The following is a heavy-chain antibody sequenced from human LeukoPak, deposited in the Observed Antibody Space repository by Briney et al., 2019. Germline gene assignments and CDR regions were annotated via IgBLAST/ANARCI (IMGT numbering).Heavy chain of an antibody. D-gene: IGHD3-22*01. CDR1: GLTFDDYA. Sequence: PGGSLTLSCAASGLTFDDYAMHWVRQAPGKGLEWVSGISWNSGSIDYADSVKGRFTISRDNAKNSLYLQMNSLRAEDMALYYCAKDYEADYYDSSGSGGFDIWGQGTMVTVSS. CDR2: ISWNSGSI. V-gene: IGHV3-9*03. CDR3: AKDYEADYYDSSGSGGFDI. J-gene: IGHJ3*02.